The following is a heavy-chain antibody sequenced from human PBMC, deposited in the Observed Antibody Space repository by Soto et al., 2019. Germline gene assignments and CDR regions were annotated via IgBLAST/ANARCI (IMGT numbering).Heavy chain of an antibody. D-gene: IGHD2-15*01. CDR1: GGSISSYY. CDR3: ARAVYCSGGSCHNWFDP. CDR2: IYYSGST. Sequence: QVQLQESGPGLVKPSETLSLTCTVPGGSISSYYWSWIRQPPGKGLEWIGYIYYSGSTNYNPSLKSRVTISVDTSKNQFSLKLSSVTAADTAVYYCARAVYCSGGSCHNWFDPWGQGTLVTVSS. V-gene: IGHV4-59*01. J-gene: IGHJ5*02.